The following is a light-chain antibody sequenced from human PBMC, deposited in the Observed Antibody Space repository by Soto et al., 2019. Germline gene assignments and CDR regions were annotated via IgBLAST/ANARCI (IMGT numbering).Light chain of an antibody. CDR2: EVS. J-gene: IGLJ2*01. Sequence: QPVLTQPPSASGSPGQSVTISCTGTSSDVGGYNYVSWYQQHPGKAPKLMIYEVSKRPSGVPDRFSGSKSGNTASLTVSGLQAEDEADYYCRSYAGSNNHVVFGGGTKLTVL. CDR3: RSYAGSNNHVV. V-gene: IGLV2-8*01. CDR1: SSDVGGYNY.